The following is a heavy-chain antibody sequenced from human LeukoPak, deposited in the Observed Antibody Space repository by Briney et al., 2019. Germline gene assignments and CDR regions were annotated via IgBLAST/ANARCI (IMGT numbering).Heavy chain of an antibody. V-gene: IGHV3-49*04. CDR2: IRSKAYGGTT. CDR3: TKNRGGAVAGRFYMDV. Sequence: LTGGSLRLSCTASGFTFGDYAMSWVRQAPGKGLEWVGFIRSKAYGGTTEYAAPVKGRFTISRDDSKSIAYLQMNSLKTEDTAVYYCTKNRGGAVAGRFYMDVWGKGTTVTVSS. CDR1: GFTFGDYA. D-gene: IGHD6-19*01. J-gene: IGHJ6*03.